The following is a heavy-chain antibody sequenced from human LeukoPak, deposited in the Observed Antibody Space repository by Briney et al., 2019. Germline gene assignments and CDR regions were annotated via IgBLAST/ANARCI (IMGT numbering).Heavy chain of an antibody. D-gene: IGHD3-16*02. CDR2: ISSNGGST. Sequence: GGSLRLSCAASGFTFSSYAMHWVRQAPGKGLEYVSAISSNGGSTYYANSVKGRFTISRDSSKNTLYLQMGSLRAEDMAVYYCARGDTPGWGSYRYTGFFDYWGQGTLVTVSS. CDR1: GFTFSSYA. J-gene: IGHJ4*02. V-gene: IGHV3-64*01. CDR3: ARGDTPGWGSYRYTGFFDY.